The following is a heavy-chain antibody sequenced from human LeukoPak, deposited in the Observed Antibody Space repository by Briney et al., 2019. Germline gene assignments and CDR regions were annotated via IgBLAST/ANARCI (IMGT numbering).Heavy chain of an antibody. D-gene: IGHD4-11*01. CDR1: GGSISSYY. Sequence: PSETLSLTCTVSGGSISSYYWTWIRQPPGKGLEWIGYIDHTGTTNYNPSLNSRVTISRDTSMNHFSLQLSSVTAADTAVYFCARGRVSSSTWHSTYYYYFYMDVWGKGTTVTVSS. V-gene: IGHV4-59*01. CDR3: ARGRVSSSTWHSTYYYYFYMDV. J-gene: IGHJ6*03. CDR2: IDHTGTT.